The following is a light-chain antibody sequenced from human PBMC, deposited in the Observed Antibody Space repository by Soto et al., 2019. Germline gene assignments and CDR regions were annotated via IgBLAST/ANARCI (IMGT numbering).Light chain of an antibody. CDR3: SSYTTSNTRQIV. J-gene: IGLJ1*01. CDR1: SSDVGGYNY. Sequence: QSALTQPASVSGSPGQSITISCTGTSSDVGGYNYVSWYQHHPGKAPKLIIYGVSNRPSGVSFRFSGSKSDNTASLTISGLQPEDEADYHCSSYTTSNTRQIVFGTGTKVTVL. V-gene: IGLV2-14*03. CDR2: GVS.